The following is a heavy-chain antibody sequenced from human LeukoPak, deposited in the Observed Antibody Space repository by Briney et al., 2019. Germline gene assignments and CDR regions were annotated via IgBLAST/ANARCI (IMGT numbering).Heavy chain of an antibody. CDR3: AREDGYNFRVIDY. J-gene: IGHJ4*02. CDR1: GVSISSYY. CDR2: VYYSGST. V-gene: IGHV4-59*01. D-gene: IGHD5-24*01. Sequence: SETLSLTRTVSGVSISSYYWTWVRQPPGKGLEGIGYVYYSGSTNYNPSLKSRDSISVDTSKNQFSLNLSSVPATDTAVYYCAREDGYNFRVIDYWGQGTLVTVSS.